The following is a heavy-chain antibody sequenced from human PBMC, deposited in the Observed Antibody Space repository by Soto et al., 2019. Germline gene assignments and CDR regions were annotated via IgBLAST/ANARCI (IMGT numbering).Heavy chain of an antibody. V-gene: IGHV3-7*01. J-gene: IGHJ4*02. CDR1: GFTFSSYW. Sequence: GSLRLSCTASGFTFSSYWMSWVRQAPGKGLEWVANIKQDGSEKYYVDSVKGRFTISRDNAKNSLYLQMNSLRAEDTAVYYCARTNSYYYDSSGYSAFDYWGQGTLVTVSS. D-gene: IGHD3-22*01. CDR3: ARTNSYYYDSSGYSAFDY. CDR2: IKQDGSEK.